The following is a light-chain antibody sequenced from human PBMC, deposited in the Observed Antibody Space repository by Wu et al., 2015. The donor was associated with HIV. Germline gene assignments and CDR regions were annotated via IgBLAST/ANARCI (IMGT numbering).Light chain of an antibody. J-gene: IGKJ5*01. V-gene: IGKV3-20*01. CDR1: QSVRGTF. CDR2: GAS. Sequence: EIVLTQSPGTLSLSPGERATVSCRASQSVRGTFLAWFQQKSGQAPRLLIYGASSRATGIPGRFSGSGSGTDFTLTITRLEPEDFAVYYCQQYDTSITFGQGTRLDIK. CDR3: QQYDTSIT.